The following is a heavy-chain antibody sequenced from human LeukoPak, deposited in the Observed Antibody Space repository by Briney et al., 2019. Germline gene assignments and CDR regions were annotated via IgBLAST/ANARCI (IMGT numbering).Heavy chain of an antibody. D-gene: IGHD6-13*01. J-gene: IGHJ4*02. Sequence: GGSLRLSCAASGFTVSSNYMSWVRQAPGKGLEWVSVISGSGDSTYYADSVKGRFTISRDNSKYTLFLQMNSLRAEDTAVYYCAKGRSPWYDFDHWGQGTLVTVSS. CDR1: GFTVSSNY. V-gene: IGHV3-23*01. CDR3: AKGRSPWYDFDH. CDR2: ISGSGDST.